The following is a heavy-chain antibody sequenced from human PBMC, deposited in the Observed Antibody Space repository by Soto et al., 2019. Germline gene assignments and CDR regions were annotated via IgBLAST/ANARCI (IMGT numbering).Heavy chain of an antibody. CDR1: GFTLSSYW. CDR3: ARVRSGGFDAFDI. V-gene: IGHV3-74*01. Sequence: GGSLRLSCAASGFTLSSYWMHWVRQAPGKGLGWVSRINRDGSSTSYADSVKGRFTISRDNAKNTLYLQMNSLRAEDSAVYYCARVRSGGFDAFDIWGQGTMVTVSS. J-gene: IGHJ3*02. CDR2: INRDGSST. D-gene: IGHD3-16*01.